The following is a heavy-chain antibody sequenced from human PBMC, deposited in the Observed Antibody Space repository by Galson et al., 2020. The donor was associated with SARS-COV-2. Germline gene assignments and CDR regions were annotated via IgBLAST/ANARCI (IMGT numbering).Heavy chain of an antibody. J-gene: IGHJ4*02. V-gene: IGHV4-39*01. CDR1: GGSISSSNYY. CDR2: IYYTKSN. D-gene: IGHD3-9*01. CDR3: ARQILTGYYSFYYFDF. Sequence: SETLSPTCTVSGGSISSSNYYWGWVRQPPGEGLEWIGRIYYTKSNYYNPSLTSRVTMSVDTSRNQFSLKLSSVTAADTAVYYCARQILTGYYSFYYFDFWGRGTLVTVSS.